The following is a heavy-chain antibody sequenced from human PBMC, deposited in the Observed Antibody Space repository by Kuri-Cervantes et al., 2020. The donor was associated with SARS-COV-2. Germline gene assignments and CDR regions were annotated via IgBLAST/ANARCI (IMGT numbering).Heavy chain of an antibody. CDR3: ARACTASRHYYYYMDV. V-gene: IGHV1-69*06. Sequence: SVKVSCKVSGYTLTELSMHWVRQAPGKGLEWVGGIIPIFGTANYAQKFQGRVTITADKSTSTAYMELSSLRSEDTAVYYCARACTASRHYYYYMDVWGKGTTVTVSS. J-gene: IGHJ6*03. CDR2: IIPIFGTA. CDR1: GYTLTELS.